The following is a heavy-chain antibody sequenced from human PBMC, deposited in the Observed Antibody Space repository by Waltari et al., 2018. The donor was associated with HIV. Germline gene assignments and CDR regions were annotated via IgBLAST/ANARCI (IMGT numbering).Heavy chain of an antibody. CDR3: ARRNYDATFDI. CDR1: GASLNSSIPR. CDR2: IYFDGTA. V-gene: IGHV4-39*01. Sequence: QLHELGPGMVQSSETLSLKCTVSGASLNSSIPRRGRMRHSPAKGLEWVGSIYFDGTAYYNPSLKSRLTMSVDMSRSQFSLRLTSVTAADTAIYYCARRNYDATFDIWGLGTLVAVSS. J-gene: IGHJ3*02. D-gene: IGHD3-3*01.